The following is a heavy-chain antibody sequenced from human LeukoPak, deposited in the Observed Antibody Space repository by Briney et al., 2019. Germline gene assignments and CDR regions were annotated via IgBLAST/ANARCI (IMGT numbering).Heavy chain of an antibody. D-gene: IGHD3-22*01. CDR3: AKVRAYYDSSGYVDY. CDR1: GFTFSSYA. J-gene: IGHJ4*02. V-gene: IGHV3-23*01. Sequence: GRSLRLSCAASGFTFSSYAMSWVRQAPGKGLEWVSAISGSGGSTYYADSVKGRFTISRDNSKNTLYLQMNSLRAEDTAVYYCAKVRAYYDSSGYVDYWGQGTLVTVSS. CDR2: ISGSGGST.